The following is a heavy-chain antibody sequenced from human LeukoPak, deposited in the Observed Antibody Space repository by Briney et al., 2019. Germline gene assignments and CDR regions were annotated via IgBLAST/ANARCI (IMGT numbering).Heavy chain of an antibody. CDR2: IDTDGSST. J-gene: IGHJ4*02. CDR3: ARDPLSWGDY. V-gene: IGHV3-74*01. CDR1: GFTFSSYW. Sequence: GGSLRLSCAASGFTFSSYWMHWVRQTPEKGLVWVSRIDTDGSSTIYVDSVKGRFTISRDNSKNTLYLQMNSLRAEDTAVYYCARDPLSWGDYWGQGTLVTVSS. D-gene: IGHD2-15*01.